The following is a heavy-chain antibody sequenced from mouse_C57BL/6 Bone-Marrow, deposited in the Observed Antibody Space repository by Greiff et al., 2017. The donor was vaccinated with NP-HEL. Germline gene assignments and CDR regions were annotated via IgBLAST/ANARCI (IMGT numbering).Heavy chain of an antibody. Sequence: VQLQQPGAELVRPGTSVKLSCKASGYTFTSYWMHWVKQRPGQGLEWIGVIDPSDSYTNYNQKFKGKATLTVDTSSSTAYMQLSSLTSEDSAVYYCARGWDYPWFAYWGQGTLVTVSA. V-gene: IGHV1-59*01. J-gene: IGHJ3*01. D-gene: IGHD2-4*01. CDR2: IDPSDSYT. CDR3: ARGWDYPWFAY. CDR1: GYTFTSYW.